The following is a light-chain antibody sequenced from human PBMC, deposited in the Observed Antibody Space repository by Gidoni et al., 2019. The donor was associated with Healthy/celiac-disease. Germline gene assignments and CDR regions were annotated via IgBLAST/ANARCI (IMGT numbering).Light chain of an antibody. V-gene: IGKV1-5*03. CDR1: QSIRSW. Sequence: DIQMTQSPSTLAASVGDRVTITCRASQSIRSWLAWYQQKPGKAPKLLIYKASSLESGVPSRFSGSGSGTEFTLTISSLQPDDFATYYCQQYNSYSLTFGGGTKVEIK. CDR3: QQYNSYSLT. CDR2: KAS. J-gene: IGKJ4*01.